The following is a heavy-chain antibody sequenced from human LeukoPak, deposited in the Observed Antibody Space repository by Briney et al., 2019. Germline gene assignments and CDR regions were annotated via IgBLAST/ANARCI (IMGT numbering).Heavy chain of an antibody. D-gene: IGHD1-26*01. CDR3: ASSGSYRF. Sequence: GGSLGLSCAASGFTFSSYSMNWVRQAPGKGLEWVSHITASGTAMFYADSVKGRFTISRDNAKNSLYLQMNSLRDEDTAVYYCASSGSYRFWGQGTLITVSS. CDR1: GFTFSSYS. J-gene: IGHJ4*02. CDR2: ITASGTAM. V-gene: IGHV3-48*02.